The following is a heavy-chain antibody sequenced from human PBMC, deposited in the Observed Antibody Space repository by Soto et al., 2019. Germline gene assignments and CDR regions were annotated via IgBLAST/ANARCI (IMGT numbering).Heavy chain of an antibody. CDR2: ILPIFDTP. CDR1: GGTFSTYA. Sequence: QVQLVQSETEVKKPGSAVKVSCEASGGTFSTYAMNWVRQAPGQGLEWMGGILPIFDTPRYAQKFQGRVTITVDESTTTAYMELSSLRSDDTAVYYCTRGIGSGGVIGGFDYWGQGTLVTVSS. J-gene: IGHJ4*02. CDR3: TRGIGSGGVIGGFDY. D-gene: IGHD3-16*02. V-gene: IGHV1-69*01.